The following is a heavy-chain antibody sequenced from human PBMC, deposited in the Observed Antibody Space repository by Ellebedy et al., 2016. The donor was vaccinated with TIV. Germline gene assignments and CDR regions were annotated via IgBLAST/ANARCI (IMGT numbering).Heavy chain of an antibody. Sequence: ASVKVSCKASGYTFTSYGISWVRQAPGQGLEWMGWISAYNGNTKYAQKFQGRVTMPTDTSTSTAYLELRSLRSDDTAVYYCARRVHTAMVTYSYYYMDVWGKGTTVTVSS. CDR2: ISAYNGNT. D-gene: IGHD5-18*01. CDR3: ARRVHTAMVTYSYYYMDV. J-gene: IGHJ6*03. V-gene: IGHV1-18*01. CDR1: GYTFTSYG.